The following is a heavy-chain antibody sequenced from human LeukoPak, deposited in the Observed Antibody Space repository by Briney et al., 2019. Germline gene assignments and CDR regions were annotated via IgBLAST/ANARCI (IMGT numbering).Heavy chain of an antibody. J-gene: IGHJ3*02. CDR3: ARDRTDYYYDSRGYYDGNAFDI. Sequence: SETLSLTCAGYGGSFSGYYWSWIRQPPGKGLEWIWEINHSGSTNYNPSLKSRVTISVDTSKNQFSLKLSSVTAADTAVYYCARDRTDYYYDSRGYYDGNAFDIWGQGTMVTVSS. D-gene: IGHD3-22*01. CDR2: INHSGST. CDR1: GGSFSGYY. V-gene: IGHV4-34*01.